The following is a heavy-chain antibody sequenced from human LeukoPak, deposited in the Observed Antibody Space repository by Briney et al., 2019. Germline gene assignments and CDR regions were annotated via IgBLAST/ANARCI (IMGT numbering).Heavy chain of an antibody. J-gene: IGHJ3*02. Sequence: GGSLRLSCAASGFTFSNYEMNWVRQASGKGLEWVSYISGSGITIYYADSVKGRFTISRDNAKNSLYLQMNSLRAEDTAVYYCARGLTSYDAFDIWGQGTMVSVSS. CDR2: ISGSGITI. V-gene: IGHV3-48*03. D-gene: IGHD1-20*01. CDR1: GFTFSNYE. CDR3: ARGLTSYDAFDI.